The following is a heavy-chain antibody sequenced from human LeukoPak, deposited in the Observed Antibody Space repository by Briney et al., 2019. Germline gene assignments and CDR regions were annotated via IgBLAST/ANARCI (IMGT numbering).Heavy chain of an antibody. CDR1: GFTFSSYS. Sequence: PGGSLRLSCAASGFTFSSYSMNWVRQAPGKGLEWVSYISSSNSYIYYADSVKGRFTVSRDNAKNSVYLQMSSLRAEDTAVYYCARDSELLEWLPDSDLWGQGTLVTVSS. CDR3: ARDSELLEWLPDSDL. CDR2: ISSSNSYI. V-gene: IGHV3-21*05. D-gene: IGHD3-3*01. J-gene: IGHJ5*02.